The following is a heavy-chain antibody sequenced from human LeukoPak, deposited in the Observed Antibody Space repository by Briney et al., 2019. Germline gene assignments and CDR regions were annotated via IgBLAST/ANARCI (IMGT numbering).Heavy chain of an antibody. J-gene: IGHJ6*03. CDR2: IHYSGTT. V-gene: IGHV4-59*01. D-gene: IGHD1-1*01. Sequence: SETLPLTCTVSGGSISSYYWSWIRQPPGKGLEWIGYIHYSGTTNYNPSLKGRVTISVDTSKNQFSLKLSSVTAADTAVYYCARVSWFPGTSYYYMDVWGKGTTVTVSS. CDR3: ARVSWFPGTSYYYMDV. CDR1: GGSISSYY.